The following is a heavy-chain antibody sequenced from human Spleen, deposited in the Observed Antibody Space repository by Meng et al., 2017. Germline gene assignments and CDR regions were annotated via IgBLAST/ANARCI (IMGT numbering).Heavy chain of an antibody. CDR3: AKEMANYYGSGRNFFDY. Sequence: GESLKISCEASGFSFSTYAMTWVRQAPGKGLEWVSAISGILGGTYYADSVKGRFTISRDNSKNTLYLQMNSLRAEDTAVYYCAKEMANYYGSGRNFFDYWGQGTLVTVSS. CDR1: GFSFSTYA. V-gene: IGHV3-23*01. CDR2: ISGILGGT. D-gene: IGHD3-10*01. J-gene: IGHJ4*02.